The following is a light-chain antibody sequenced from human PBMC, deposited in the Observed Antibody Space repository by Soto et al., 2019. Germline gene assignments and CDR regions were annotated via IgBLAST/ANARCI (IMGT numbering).Light chain of an antibody. CDR3: QQSYSTPYT. CDR2: AAS. V-gene: IGKV1-39*01. CDR1: QSISSY. Sequence: DLQMTQSPSSLSASVGDRVTITCRASQSISSYLNWYQQTPGKAPKLLIYAASTLHSGVPSRFSGSGSGTEFTLTISSLQPEDFATYYCQQSYSTPYTFGQGTKLEIK. J-gene: IGKJ2*01.